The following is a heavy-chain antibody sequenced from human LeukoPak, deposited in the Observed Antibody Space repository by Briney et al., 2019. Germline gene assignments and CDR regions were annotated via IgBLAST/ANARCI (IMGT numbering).Heavy chain of an antibody. Sequence: GGSVTVSCKASGYTFIGYYIHWVRQAPGQGLEWMGGINPNSGGTNYTQKFQGRVTMTRDTSIRTAHMELSSLRSDDTAVYYCARGFAMGYDSSGIVYWGEGALVTVSS. CDR1: GYTFIGYY. D-gene: IGHD3-22*01. CDR3: ARGFAMGYDSSGIVY. J-gene: IGHJ4*02. CDR2: INPNSGGT. V-gene: IGHV1-2*02.